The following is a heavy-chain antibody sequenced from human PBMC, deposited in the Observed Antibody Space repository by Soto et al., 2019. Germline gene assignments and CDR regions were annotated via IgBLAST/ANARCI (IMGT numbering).Heavy chain of an antibody. V-gene: IGHV4-59*01. Sequence: SETLSLTCTVSGGFISSYYWSWIRQPPGKGLEWIGYIYYSGNTNYNPSLKSRVTISVDTSKNQFSLKLSSVTAADTAVYYCASVSGSSWYPYYFDYWGQGTLVTVSS. J-gene: IGHJ4*02. CDR1: GGFISSYY. CDR3: ASVSGSSWYPYYFDY. CDR2: IYYSGNT. D-gene: IGHD6-13*01.